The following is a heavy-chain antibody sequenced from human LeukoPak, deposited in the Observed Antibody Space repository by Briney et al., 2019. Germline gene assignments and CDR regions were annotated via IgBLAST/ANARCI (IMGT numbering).Heavy chain of an antibody. Sequence: GGSLRLSCAASGFTISSYAMSWLRQAPGKGLEWISSISGGSGSHILYVDSVKGRSTISRDNAKNSLYLQMDSLTAEDTAVYYRAKEFPSPIYGMDVWGQGTTVTVSS. J-gene: IGHJ6*02. CDR2: ISGGSGSHI. CDR1: GFTISSYA. CDR3: AKEFPSPIYGMDV. V-gene: IGHV3-21*01. D-gene: IGHD3-10*01.